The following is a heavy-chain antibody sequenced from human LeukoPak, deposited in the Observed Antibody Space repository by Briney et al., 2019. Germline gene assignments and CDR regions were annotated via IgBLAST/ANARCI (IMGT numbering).Heavy chain of an antibody. V-gene: IGHV3-48*02. D-gene: IGHD4-17*01. CDR3: ARAFYGDYGMDV. Sequence: PGGSLRLSCAASGFTFRTYSMNWVRQAPGKGLEWVSYIGSSSSTIHYADSVRGRFTISRDNAKNSLYLQINSPRDEDTAVYYCARAFYGDYGMDVWGQGTTVTVSS. CDR1: GFTFRTYS. J-gene: IGHJ6*02. CDR2: IGSSSSTI.